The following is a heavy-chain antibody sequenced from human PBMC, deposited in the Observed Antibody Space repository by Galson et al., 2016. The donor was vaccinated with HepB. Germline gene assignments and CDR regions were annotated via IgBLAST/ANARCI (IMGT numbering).Heavy chain of an antibody. Sequence: SVKVSCKASGYAFTGFFLHWVRLAPGQGLEWVAMINPVTGVADYAAGFQGRVTLTSDTPTSTVYLELNGLKSGDTAVYYCAKDVSPIDDDVPDYGVDVWGQGTTVTVSS. CDR1: GYAFTGFF. J-gene: IGHJ6*02. D-gene: IGHD1-1*01. CDR3: AKDVSPIDDDVPDYGVDV. V-gene: IGHV1-46*01. CDR2: INPVTGVA.